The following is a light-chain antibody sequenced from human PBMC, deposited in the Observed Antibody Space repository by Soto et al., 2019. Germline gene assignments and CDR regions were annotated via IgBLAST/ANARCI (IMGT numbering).Light chain of an antibody. Sequence: ELVLTQSPATLSLSPGERATLSCRASQSVAGYLAWYQQKPGQVPRLLIYDTSNRATGAPPRFSGSGSGTDFTLTISSLEPEDFAIYYCQHRSNWRMYTFGQGTKLEIK. J-gene: IGKJ2*01. CDR3: QHRSNWRMYT. CDR1: QSVAGY. V-gene: IGKV3-11*01. CDR2: DTS.